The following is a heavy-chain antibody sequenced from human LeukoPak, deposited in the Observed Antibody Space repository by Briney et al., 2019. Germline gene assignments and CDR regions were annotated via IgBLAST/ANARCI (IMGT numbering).Heavy chain of an antibody. CDR2: ISYTGGT. V-gene: IGHV4-31*03. J-gene: IGHJ4*02. D-gene: IGHD1-26*01. CDR1: GGSVNNGPYY. CDR3: ARIIVGASFDY. Sequence: SQTLSLTCTVSGGSVNNGPYYWSWIRQHPGKGLEWIGYISYTGGTYYNPSLESRVSMSVDTSKNQFSLKLSSVTAADTAMYYCARIIVGASFDYWGQGTLVTVSS.